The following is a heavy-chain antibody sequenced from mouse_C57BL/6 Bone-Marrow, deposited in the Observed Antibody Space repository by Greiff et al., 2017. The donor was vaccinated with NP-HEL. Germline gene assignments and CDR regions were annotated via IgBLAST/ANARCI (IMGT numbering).Heavy chain of an antibody. D-gene: IGHD1-1*01. CDR3: VRHRDYYGSSYVGYFDV. J-gene: IGHJ1*03. CDR2: IRSKSNNYAT. Sequence: GGGLVQPKGSLKLSCATSGFSFNTYAMNWVRQAPGKGLEWVARIRSKSNNYATYYADSVKDRFTISRDDSESMLYLQMNNLKTEDTAMYYCVRHRDYYGSSYVGYFDVWGTGTTVTVSS. V-gene: IGHV10-1*01. CDR1: GFSFNTYA.